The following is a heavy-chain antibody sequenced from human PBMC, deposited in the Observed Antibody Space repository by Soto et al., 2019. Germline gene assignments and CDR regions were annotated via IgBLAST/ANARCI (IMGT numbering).Heavy chain of an antibody. CDR3: AREKGGSGTYTFDY. D-gene: IGHD3-10*01. V-gene: IGHV1-2*04. Sequence: ASVKVSCKASGYTFTGYYIHWVRQAPGQGPEWMGWINPNSGDTYYVQKFQGWVTMTRDTSISTAYMELRRLTSDDTAVYYCAREKGGSGTYTFDYWGQGTLVTVSS. CDR1: GYTFTGYY. CDR2: INPNSGDT. J-gene: IGHJ4*02.